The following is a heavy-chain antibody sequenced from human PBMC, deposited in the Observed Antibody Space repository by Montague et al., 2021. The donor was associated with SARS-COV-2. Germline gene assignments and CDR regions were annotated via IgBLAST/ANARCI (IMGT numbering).Heavy chain of an antibody. J-gene: IGHJ2*01. D-gene: IGHD3-3*01. V-gene: IGHV4-61*05. Sequence: SETLSLTCTVSGGSITSSNYYWGWIRQSPGKGLEWIGNFDHSGNTKYNPSLKSRATISVDTSKNQFSLRLSSVTAADTAVYFCARELRLELCQTNWYFGLWGRGTLVTVSS. CDR2: FDHSGNT. CDR3: ARELRLELCQTNWYFGL. CDR1: GGSITSSNYY.